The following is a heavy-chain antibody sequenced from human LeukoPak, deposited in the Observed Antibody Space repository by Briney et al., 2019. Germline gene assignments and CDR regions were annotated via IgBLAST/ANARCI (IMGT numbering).Heavy chain of an antibody. CDR3: ARAYSRFYYYYMDV. J-gene: IGHJ6*03. CDR2: INHGEST. V-gene: IGHV4-34*01. CDR1: GGSFSGYY. D-gene: IGHD6-13*01. Sequence: SETLSLTCAVYGGSFSGYYWSWIRQPPGKGLEWIGEINHGESTNYNPSLKSRVTISVDTSKNQFSLKLSSVTAADTAVYYCARAYSRFYYYYMDVWGKGTTVTVSS.